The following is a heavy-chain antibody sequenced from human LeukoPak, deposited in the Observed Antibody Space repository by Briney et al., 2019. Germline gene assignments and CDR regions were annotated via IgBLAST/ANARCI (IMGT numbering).Heavy chain of an antibody. CDR2: IYTSGST. Sequence: PSETLSLTCTVSGGSISSYYWSWIRQPAGKGLEWIGRIYTSGSTNYNPSLKSRVTMSVDTSKNQFSLKLSSVTAADTAVYYCARAPGQLVRGFYYYYYMDVWGKGTTVTVSS. J-gene: IGHJ6*03. D-gene: IGHD6-6*01. V-gene: IGHV4-4*07. CDR3: ARAPGQLVRGFYYYYYMDV. CDR1: GGSISSYY.